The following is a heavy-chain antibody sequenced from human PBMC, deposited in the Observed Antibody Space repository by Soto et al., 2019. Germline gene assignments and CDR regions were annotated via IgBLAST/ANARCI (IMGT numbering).Heavy chain of an antibody. Sequence: SETLSLTCTVSGGSISSYYWSWIRQPPGKGLEWIGEINHSGSTNYNPSLKSRVTISGDMSKNQFSLKLSSVTAADTAVYYCARGLMKSHIAAADTVQTPFDPWGQGTLVTVSS. CDR2: INHSGST. CDR1: GGSISSYY. CDR3: ARGLMKSHIAAADTVQTPFDP. V-gene: IGHV4-34*01. D-gene: IGHD6-13*01. J-gene: IGHJ5*02.